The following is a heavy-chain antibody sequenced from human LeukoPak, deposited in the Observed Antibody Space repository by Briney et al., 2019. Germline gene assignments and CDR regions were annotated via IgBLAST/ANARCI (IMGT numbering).Heavy chain of an antibody. J-gene: IGHJ5*02. Sequence: GASVKVSCKASGYSFTNYGITWIREPPGQGPEWLGWISGYNANAHYAQNVQGRVTLTTDTSTNTDYMELRGLTSDDTAMYYCARVGRGCSSIRCYWEDWFDPWGQGTLVIVSS. D-gene: IGHD2-2*01. V-gene: IGHV1-18*01. CDR3: ARVGRGCSSIRCYWEDWFDP. CDR1: GYSFTNYG. CDR2: ISGYNANA.